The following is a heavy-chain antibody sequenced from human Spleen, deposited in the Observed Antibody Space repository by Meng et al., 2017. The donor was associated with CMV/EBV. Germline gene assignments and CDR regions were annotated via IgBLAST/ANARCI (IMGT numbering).Heavy chain of an antibody. V-gene: IGHV3-11*04. D-gene: IGHD3-3*01. CDR3: GRPDLWNGYSIVA. J-gene: IGHJ4*02. CDR2: ISGSGTTM. CDR1: GGSISSSSYY. Sequence: GGSLRLSCTVSGGSISSSSYYWGWIRQAPGKGLEWVSCISGSGTTMYHADSVKGRFTISRDNAKNSLFLQMNSLRAEDTAVYYCGRPDLWNGYSIVAWGQGTLVTVSS.